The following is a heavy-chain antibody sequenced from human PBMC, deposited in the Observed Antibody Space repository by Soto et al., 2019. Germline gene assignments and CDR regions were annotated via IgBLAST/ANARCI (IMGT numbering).Heavy chain of an antibody. J-gene: IGHJ6*02. D-gene: IGHD2-2*01. CDR2: IIPIFHTA. CDR3: ARVGYCNTTNCLFYYYHYGMDV. V-gene: IGHV1-69*01. CDR1: GDSFNSYA. Sequence: QVQLVQSGAEVKKPGSSVKVSCKASGDSFNSYAISWVRQATGQGLEWMGGIIPIFHTANHAQKFQARVTMTADESASTAYMELSGLRSEDTAVYYCARVGYCNTTNCLFYYYHYGMDVWGQGTTVTVS.